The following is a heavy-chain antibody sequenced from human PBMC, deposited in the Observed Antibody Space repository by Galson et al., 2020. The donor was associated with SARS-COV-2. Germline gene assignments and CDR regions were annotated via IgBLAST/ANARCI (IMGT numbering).Heavy chain of an antibody. J-gene: IGHJ6*03. Sequence: GESLQISCAASGFTFSDYSMHWIRQPPGRGLAWVAYISSSSSYTYYADSVEGRFTISRDNAKNSLYLEMNGLRAEDTAVYYCATEGNYGSGNFNDYYMDVGGKGTTVTVSS. V-gene: IGHV3-11*06. D-gene: IGHD3-10*01. CDR3: ATEGNYGSGNFNDYYMDV. CDR1: GFTFSDYS. CDR2: ISSSSSYT.